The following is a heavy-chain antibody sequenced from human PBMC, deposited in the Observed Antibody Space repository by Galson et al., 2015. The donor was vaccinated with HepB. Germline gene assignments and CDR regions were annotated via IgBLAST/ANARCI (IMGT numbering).Heavy chain of an antibody. Sequence: SLRLSCAASGFAFDSHAMSWVRQAPGRGLEWISGITGKGDSTFYADSVKGRFTVSKDNSNNMLYLRMNSLRAEDAGLYFCAKGYGLFDSWGQGILVTVSP. CDR3: AKGYGLFDS. CDR2: ITGKGDST. D-gene: IGHD5-18*01. J-gene: IGHJ5*01. V-gene: IGHV3-23*01. CDR1: GFAFDSHA.